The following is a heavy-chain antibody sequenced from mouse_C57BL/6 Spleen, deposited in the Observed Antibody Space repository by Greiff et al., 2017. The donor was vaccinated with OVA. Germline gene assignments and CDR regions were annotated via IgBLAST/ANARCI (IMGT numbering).Heavy chain of an antibody. Sequence: EVHLVESEGGLVQPGSSMKLSCTASGFTFSDYYMAWVRQVPEKGLEWVANINYDGSSTYYLDSLKSRFIISRDNAKNILYLQMSSLKSEDTATYYCAREETGSNYAMDYWGQGTSVTVSS. D-gene: IGHD1-1*01. CDR2: INYDGSST. J-gene: IGHJ4*01. CDR3: AREETGSNYAMDY. V-gene: IGHV5-16*01. CDR1: GFTFSDYY.